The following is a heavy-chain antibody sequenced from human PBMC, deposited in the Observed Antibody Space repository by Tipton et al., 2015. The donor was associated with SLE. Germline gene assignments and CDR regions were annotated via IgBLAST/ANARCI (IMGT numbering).Heavy chain of an antibody. CDR1: GFTVSAYW. V-gene: IGHV3-7*01. D-gene: IGHD1-26*01. Sequence: SLRLSCAVSGFTVSAYWMSWVRQAPGKAQEWVANTNQGGSVKFYVDSVKGRFTISGDSAKNSLALQMNSLSAEDTAVYYCATGSYYFWGQGTLVTVSS. CDR3: ATGSYYF. J-gene: IGHJ4*02. CDR2: TNQGGSVK.